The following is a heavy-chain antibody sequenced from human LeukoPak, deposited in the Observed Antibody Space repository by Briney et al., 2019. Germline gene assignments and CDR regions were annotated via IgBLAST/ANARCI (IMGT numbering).Heavy chain of an antibody. J-gene: IGHJ4*02. V-gene: IGHV5-10-1*01. CDR1: GYIFTSYW. CDR3: ARRLYSGDEAYDY. CDR2: IDPSDSYT. D-gene: IGHD5-12*01. Sequence: GESLKISCKGSGYIFTSYWINWVRQTPGKRLEWMGRIDPSDSYTKYSPSFQVHVTISADKSISTAYLQWSSLKASDTAMCYCARRLYSGDEAYDYWGQGTLVTVSS.